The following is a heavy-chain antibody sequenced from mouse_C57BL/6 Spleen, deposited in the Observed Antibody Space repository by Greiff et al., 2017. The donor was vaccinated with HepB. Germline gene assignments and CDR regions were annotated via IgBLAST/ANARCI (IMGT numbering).Heavy chain of an antibody. CDR2: ISSGGSYT. CDR3: ARHLIPIYYGKDAMDY. CDR1: GFTFSSYG. Sequence: EVQGVESGGDLVKPGGSLKLSCAASGFTFSSYGMSWVRQTPDKRLEWVATISSGGSYTYYPDSVKGRFAISRDNAKNTLYLQMSSLKSEDTAMYYCARHLIPIYYGKDAMDYWGQGTSVTVSS. J-gene: IGHJ4*01. V-gene: IGHV5-6*01. D-gene: IGHD2-1*01.